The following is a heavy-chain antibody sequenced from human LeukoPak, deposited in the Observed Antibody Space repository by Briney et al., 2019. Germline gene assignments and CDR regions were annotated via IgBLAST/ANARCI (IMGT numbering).Heavy chain of an antibody. D-gene: IGHD6-13*01. Sequence: GGSLRLSCAAFGFTVRSDDMNWVRQAPGKGLEWVSILQSDGTPSYAGSVKGRFAISRGISKNTLDLQMNSLRADDTAVYYCARAAAGRAYYHYGMDVWGQGTTVTVSS. V-gene: IGHV3-53*01. CDR2: LQSDGTP. CDR3: ARAAAGRAYYHYGMDV. CDR1: GFTVRSDD. J-gene: IGHJ6*02.